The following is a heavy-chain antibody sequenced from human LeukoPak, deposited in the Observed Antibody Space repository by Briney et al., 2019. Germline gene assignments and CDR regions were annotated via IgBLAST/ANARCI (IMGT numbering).Heavy chain of an antibody. D-gene: IGHD1-26*01. CDR2: IIPIFGTA. V-gene: IGHV1-69*13. CDR1: GYTFTGYY. J-gene: IGHJ3*02. Sequence: GASVKVSCKASGYTFTGYYMHWVRQAPGQGLEWMGGIIPIFGTANYAQKFQGRVTITADESTSTAYMELSSLRSEDTAVYYCARDGWELPRGGDAFDIWGQGTMVTISS. CDR3: ARDGWELPRGGDAFDI.